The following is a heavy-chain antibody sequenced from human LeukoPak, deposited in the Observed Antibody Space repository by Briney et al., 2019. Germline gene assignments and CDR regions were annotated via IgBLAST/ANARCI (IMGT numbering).Heavy chain of an antibody. CDR2: IYYSGST. CDR3: ASGAYSYYYMDV. D-gene: IGHD1-26*01. J-gene: IGHJ6*03. Sequence: PSETLSLTCSVSGGAISRYYWSWIRQPPGKGLEWIGYIYYSGSTNYNPSLKSRVTISVDTSKNQFSLKLSSVTAADTAVYYCASGAYSYYYMDVWGKGTKVTISS. V-gene: IGHV4-59*01. CDR1: GGAISRYY.